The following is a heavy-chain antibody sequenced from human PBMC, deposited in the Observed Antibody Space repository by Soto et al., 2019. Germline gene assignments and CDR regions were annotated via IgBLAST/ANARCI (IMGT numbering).Heavy chain of an antibody. Sequence: GSLRLSCTAAGFTLGDYAMSWFRQAPGKGLDWVGFIRSKAYGGTTEYAASVKGRFTISRDDSKSIAYLQMNSLKTEDTAVYYCTTAPSYSSGWYRYYYGMDVWGQGTTVTVSS. D-gene: IGHD6-19*01. CDR1: GFTLGDYA. CDR3: TTAPSYSSGWYRYYYGMDV. V-gene: IGHV3-49*03. J-gene: IGHJ6*02. CDR2: IRSKAYGGTT.